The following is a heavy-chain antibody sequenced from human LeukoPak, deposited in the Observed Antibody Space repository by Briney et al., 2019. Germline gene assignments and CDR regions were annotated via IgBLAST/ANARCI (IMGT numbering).Heavy chain of an antibody. D-gene: IGHD4-23*01. Sequence: SETLSLTCTVSGGSIRSSGYYWGWIRQPPGKGLEWIGSVSYTGSTYYNPSLKSRVTISVDTSKNQFSLKLNSVTAADTAVYYCARVSRGNSVGGDYWGQGTLVTVSS. CDR3: ARVSRGNSVGGDY. CDR1: GGSIRSSGYY. CDR2: VSYTGST. V-gene: IGHV4-39*07. J-gene: IGHJ4*02.